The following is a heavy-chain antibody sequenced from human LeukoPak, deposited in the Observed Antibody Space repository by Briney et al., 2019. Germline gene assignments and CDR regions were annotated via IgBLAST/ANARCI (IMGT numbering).Heavy chain of an antibody. CDR2: IYYSGST. Sequence: SETLSLTCTVSGGSISSSSYYWGWIRQPPGKGLEWIGSIYYSGSTYYNPSLKSRVTISVDTSKNQFSLKLSSVTAADTAVYYCASRITRSAAAAPKSFDYWGQGTLVTVSS. CDR1: GGSISSSSYY. V-gene: IGHV4-39*07. CDR3: ASRITRSAAAAPKSFDY. J-gene: IGHJ4*02. D-gene: IGHD6-13*01.